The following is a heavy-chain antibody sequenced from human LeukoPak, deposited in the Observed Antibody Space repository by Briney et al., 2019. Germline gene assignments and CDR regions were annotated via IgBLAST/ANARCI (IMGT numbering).Heavy chain of an antibody. V-gene: IGHV4-34*01. D-gene: IGHD2-15*01. CDR1: GGSFSGYY. CDR2: INHSGST. J-gene: IGHJ5*02. Sequence: SETLSLTCAVYGGSFSGYYWSWIRQPPGKGLEWIGEINHSGSTNYNPSLKSRVTISVDTSKNQFSLKLSSVTAADTALYYCARDIEASISRGWFDPWGQGTLVAVSS. CDR3: ARDIEASISRGWFDP.